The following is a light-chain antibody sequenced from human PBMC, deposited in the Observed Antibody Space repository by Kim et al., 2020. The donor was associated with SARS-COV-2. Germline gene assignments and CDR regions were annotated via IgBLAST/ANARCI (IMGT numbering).Light chain of an antibody. J-gene: IGKJ4*01. Sequence: DIVMTQSPDSLSVSLGERATINCKSSHSVLYSSKNVNKNYLSWYQQKPGQPPKLLIYWASTRESGVPDRFSGSGSGTDFTLTINSLQAEDVAVYFCHQYYSAPLTFGGGTKVDIK. CDR3: HQYYSAPLT. V-gene: IGKV4-1*01. CDR1: HSVLYSSKNVNKNY. CDR2: WAS.